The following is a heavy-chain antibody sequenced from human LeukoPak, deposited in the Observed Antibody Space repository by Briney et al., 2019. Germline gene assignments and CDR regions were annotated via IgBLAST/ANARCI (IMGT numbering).Heavy chain of an antibody. Sequence: GGTLRLSCAASGFTFSSYSMNWVHQAPGKGLEWVSYISSSSSTIYYADSVKGRFTISRDNAKNSLYLQMNSLRAEDTAVYYCVRDHHRRHYDSQARDTFDIWGQGTMVTVSS. D-gene: IGHD3-22*01. J-gene: IGHJ3*02. CDR1: GFTFSSYS. V-gene: IGHV3-48*01. CDR3: VRDHHRRHYDSQARDTFDI. CDR2: ISSSSSTI.